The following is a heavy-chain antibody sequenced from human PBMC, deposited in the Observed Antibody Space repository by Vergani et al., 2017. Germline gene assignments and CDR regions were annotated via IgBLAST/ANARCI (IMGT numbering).Heavy chain of an antibody. D-gene: IGHD6-19*01. Sequence: QVQLVESGGGLVKPGGSLRLSCAASGFTFSDYYMSWIRQPPGKGLEWIGEINHSGSTNYNPSLKSRVTISVDTSKNQFSLKLSSVTAADTAVYYCARGGGRDSSGWSRIDYYFDYWGQGTLVTVSS. J-gene: IGHJ4*02. CDR3: ARGGGRDSSGWSRIDYYFDY. CDR1: GFTFSDYY. V-gene: IGHV4-34*01. CDR2: INHSGST.